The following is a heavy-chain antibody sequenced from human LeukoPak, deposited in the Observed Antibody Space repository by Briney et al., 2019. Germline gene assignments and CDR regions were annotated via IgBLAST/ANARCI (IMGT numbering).Heavy chain of an antibody. CDR3: ARGPRLVPLDAFDI. Sequence: ASVKVSCKASGYTFTGYYMHWVRQAPGQGLEWMGWINPNSGGTNYAQKFQGGVTMTRDTSISTAYMELSRLRSDDTAVYYCARGPRLVPLDAFDIWGQGTMVTVSS. D-gene: IGHD3-9*01. CDR1: GYTFTGYY. J-gene: IGHJ3*02. V-gene: IGHV1-2*02. CDR2: INPNSGGT.